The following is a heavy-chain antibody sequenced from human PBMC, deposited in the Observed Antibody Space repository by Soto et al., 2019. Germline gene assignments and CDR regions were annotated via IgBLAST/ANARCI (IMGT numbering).Heavy chain of an antibody. CDR2: FDPEDGET. J-gene: IGHJ3*02. Sequence: GASVKVSCKVSGYTLTELSMHWVRQAPGKGLEWMGGFDPEDGETIYAQKFQGRVTMTEDTSTDTAYMELGSLRSEDTAVYYCATDQALGDYIWGGFDIWGQGTMVTVSS. CDR3: ATDQALGDYIWGGFDI. D-gene: IGHD3-16*01. V-gene: IGHV1-24*01. CDR1: GYTLTELS.